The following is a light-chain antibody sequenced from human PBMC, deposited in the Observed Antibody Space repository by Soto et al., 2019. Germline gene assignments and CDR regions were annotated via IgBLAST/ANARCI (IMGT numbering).Light chain of an antibody. V-gene: IGLV2-14*01. CDR2: EVS. CDR1: ISDIGGHHS. Sequence: QSALTQPASVSGSPGQSLTISCTGTISDIGGHHSVSWYQQHRGKAPKLLIYEVSYRASGVSDRFSGSKSGNTASLTISGLQAEDEADYSCSSYTSTSSYVFGTGTKVTVL. J-gene: IGLJ1*01. CDR3: SSYTSTSSYV.